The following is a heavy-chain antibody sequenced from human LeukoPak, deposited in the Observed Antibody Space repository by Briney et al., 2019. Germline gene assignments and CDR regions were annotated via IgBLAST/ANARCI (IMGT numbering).Heavy chain of an antibody. CDR2: IYPGDSDT. J-gene: IGHJ5*02. CDR1: GYSFTSYW. CDR3: ARQILYSSSWYYWFDP. Sequence: GEPLKIPCKGSGYSFTSYWIGWVRQMPGKGLEWMGIIYPGDSDTRYSPSFQGQVTISADKSISTAYLQWSSLKASDTAMYYCARQILYSSSWYYWFDPWGQGTLVTVSS. V-gene: IGHV5-51*01. D-gene: IGHD6-13*01.